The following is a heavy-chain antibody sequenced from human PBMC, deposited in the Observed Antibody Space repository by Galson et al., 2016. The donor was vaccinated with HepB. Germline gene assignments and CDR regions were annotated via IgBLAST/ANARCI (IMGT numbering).Heavy chain of an antibody. Sequence: SVKVSCKAYGNYFTTYGFTWVRQAPGQGLEWMGWIGAYNGNTHSAQKFQDRVPLTRNTFTTTVYLELRSLRLDDTAVYYCAAHGGTNSWGRKALDYWGQGTLITVSS. CDR3: AAHGGTNSWGRKALDY. CDR2: IGAYNGNT. D-gene: IGHD3-16*01. CDR1: GNYFTTYG. V-gene: IGHV1-18*01. J-gene: IGHJ4*02.